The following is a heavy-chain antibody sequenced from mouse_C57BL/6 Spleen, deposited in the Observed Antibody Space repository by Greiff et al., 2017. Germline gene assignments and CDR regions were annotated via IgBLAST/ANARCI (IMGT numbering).Heavy chain of an antibody. CDR1: GYTFTDYY. V-gene: IGHV1-76*01. Sequence: QVQLQQPGAELVRPGASVKLSCKASGYTFTDYYINWVKQRPGQGLEWIARIYPGSGNTNYNEKFKGKATLTEEKSSSTAYMQLSSLTSEDSAVYCCARENYCYGSSCVYFDGWGQGTTLTVAS. CDR3: ARENYCYGSSCVYFDG. D-gene: IGHD1-1*01. CDR2: IYPGSGNT. J-gene: IGHJ2*01.